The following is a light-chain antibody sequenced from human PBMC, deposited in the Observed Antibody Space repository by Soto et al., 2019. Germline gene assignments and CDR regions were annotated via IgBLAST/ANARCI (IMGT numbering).Light chain of an antibody. V-gene: IGKV1-39*01. CDR1: QNINTY. CDR2: DAA. CDR3: QQTSSAPFT. Sequence: DIQLTQSPYSLSAAVGDRVTLPCRASQNINTYLNWYQQQPGKAPKVLMFDAASLQNGVPSRFSGGGARTDFTLTITSLQPEDFATYYCQQTSSAPFTFGPGTKVDI. J-gene: IGKJ3*01.